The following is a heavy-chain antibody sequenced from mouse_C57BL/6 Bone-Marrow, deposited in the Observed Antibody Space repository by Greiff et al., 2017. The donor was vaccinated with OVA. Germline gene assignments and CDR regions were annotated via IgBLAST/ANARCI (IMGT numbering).Heavy chain of an antibody. J-gene: IGHJ2*01. CDR2: IYPRSGNT. CDR3: ARASYGSSYNY. CDR1: GYTFTSYG. D-gene: IGHD1-1*01. Sequence: QVQLQQSGAELARPGASVKLSCKASGYTFTSYGISWVKQRTGQGLEWIGEIYPRSGNTSYNEKFKGKATLTADKSSSTAYMELRSLTSEDSAVYFCARASYGSSYNYWGQGTTLTVSS. V-gene: IGHV1-81*01.